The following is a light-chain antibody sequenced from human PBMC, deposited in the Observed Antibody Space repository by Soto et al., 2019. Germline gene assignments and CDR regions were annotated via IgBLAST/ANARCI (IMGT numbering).Light chain of an antibody. CDR3: CSYAGSCKGYV. CDR1: SSDVGGYNY. V-gene: IGLV2-11*01. J-gene: IGLJ1*01. Sequence: QSVLTQPRSVSGSPGQSVTISCTGTSSDVGGYNYVSWYQQHPGKAPKLMIYDVSKRPSGVPDRFSGSKSGNTASLTISGLQAEDEADYYCCSYAGSCKGYVFGTGTKLTVL. CDR2: DVS.